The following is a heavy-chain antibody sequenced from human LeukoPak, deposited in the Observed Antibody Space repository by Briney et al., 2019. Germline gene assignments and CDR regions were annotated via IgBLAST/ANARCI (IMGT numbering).Heavy chain of an antibody. V-gene: IGHV1-8*03. Sequence: ASVKVSCKASGYTFSSYDINWVRQATGQGLEWMGWMNPNSGNTGYSQKFQGRVTITRDTSISTAYIELSSLRSEDTAVYYCARGGSSGWFGYWGQGTLVTVSS. CDR3: ARGGSSGWFGY. CDR1: GYTFSSYD. J-gene: IGHJ4*02. D-gene: IGHD6-19*01. CDR2: MNPNSGNT.